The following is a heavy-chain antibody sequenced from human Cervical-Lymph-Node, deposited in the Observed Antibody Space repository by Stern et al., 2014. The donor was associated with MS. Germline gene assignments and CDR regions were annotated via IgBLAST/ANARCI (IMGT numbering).Heavy chain of an antibody. J-gene: IGHJ3*02. CDR2: IYYSGST. D-gene: IGHD1-26*01. V-gene: IGHV4-59*01. Sequence: QVQLQESGPGLVKPSETLSLTCTVSGGSISSYYWSWIRQPPGKGLEWIGYIYYSGSTNYNPSLKSRVTISVDTSKNQFSLKLSSVTAADTAVYYCARDRRADIVGAAHDAFDIWGQGTMVTVSS. CDR1: GGSISSYY. CDR3: ARDRRADIVGAAHDAFDI.